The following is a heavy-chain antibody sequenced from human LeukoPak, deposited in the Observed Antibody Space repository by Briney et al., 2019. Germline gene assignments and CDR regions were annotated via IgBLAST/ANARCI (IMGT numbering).Heavy chain of an antibody. CDR3: ARTGYYYDSSGAPSDAFDI. J-gene: IGHJ3*02. Sequence: GGSLRLSCAASGFTFSSYSMNWVRQAPGKGLEWVSSISSSSYIYYADSVKGRFTISRDNAKNSLYLQMNSLRAEDTAVYYCARTGYYYDSSGAPSDAFDIWGQGTMVTVSS. D-gene: IGHD3-22*01. V-gene: IGHV3-21*01. CDR1: GFTFSSYS. CDR2: ISSSSYI.